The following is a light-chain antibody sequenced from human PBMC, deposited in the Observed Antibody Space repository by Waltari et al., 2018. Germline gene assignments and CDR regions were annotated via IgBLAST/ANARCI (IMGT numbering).Light chain of an antibody. V-gene: IGKV2-28*01. CDR1: QSLLHSNGYNY. J-gene: IGKJ1*01. CDR3: MQALQTWA. CDR2: LGS. Sequence: DNVVTRSPLSLPVTPGEPATISCRSSQSLLHSNGYNYLEWYVQRPGQSPQLLIYLGSTRAPGVPDRFSGSGSGTDFTLKISRVEAEDVGVYYCMQALQTWAFGQGTKVEIK.